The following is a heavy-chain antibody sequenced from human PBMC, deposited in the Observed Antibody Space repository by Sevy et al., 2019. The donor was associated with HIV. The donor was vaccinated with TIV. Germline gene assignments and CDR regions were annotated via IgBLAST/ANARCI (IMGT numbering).Heavy chain of an antibody. CDR1: GFTFSKYW. D-gene: IGHD1-7*01. CDR3: ARDDGNYYFHY. V-gene: IGHV3-7*01. Sequence: GESLKISCVASGFTFSKYWMGWVRQASGKGLEWVANIKQDAGQKYYVDSVKGRFTISRDNAKNSLYLQMNSLRAEDTAVYFCARDDGNYYFHYWGQGTLVTVSS. J-gene: IGHJ4*02. CDR2: IKQDAGQK.